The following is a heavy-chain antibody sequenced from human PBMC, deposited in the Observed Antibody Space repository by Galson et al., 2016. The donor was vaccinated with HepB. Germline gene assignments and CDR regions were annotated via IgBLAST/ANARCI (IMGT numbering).Heavy chain of an antibody. CDR2: VSGNGGNT. CDR3: SRAERWYNFDL. V-gene: IGHV3-64*04. J-gene: IGHJ2*01. CDR1: GFIFKTYA. D-gene: IGHD4-23*01. Sequence: SLRLSCAASGFIFKTYAMHWVRQAPGKGLEYVSTVSGNGGNTYYADSVKGRFTISRDNSKNTLYLQMNSLRLEDPAVYYCSRAERWYNFDLWGRGTLVTVSS.